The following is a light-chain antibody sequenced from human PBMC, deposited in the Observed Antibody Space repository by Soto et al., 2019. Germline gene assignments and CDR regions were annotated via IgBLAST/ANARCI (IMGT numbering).Light chain of an antibody. CDR1: SSNIGSNT. J-gene: IGLJ2*01. Sequence: QSVLTQPPSGSGTPGQRVTISCSGSSSNIGSNTVNWYQHLPGTAPKLLIYSNNQRPSGVPDRFSGSKSGTSASLAISGLQSEDEADYYCAAWDDSLNGLVVFGGGTQLTVL. CDR3: AAWDDSLNGLVV. V-gene: IGLV1-44*01. CDR2: SNN.